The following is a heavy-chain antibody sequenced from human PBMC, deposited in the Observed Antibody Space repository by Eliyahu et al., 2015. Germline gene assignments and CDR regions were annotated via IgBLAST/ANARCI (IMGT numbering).Heavy chain of an antibody. D-gene: IGHD4-17*01. CDR3: ARVNGDYESWFDP. J-gene: IGHJ5*02. Sequence: QVQLVQSGAEXKXPGSSVKVSCKASXGTFSXYAISWVRQAPGQGLEWMGGIIPIFGTANYAQKFQGRVTITADKSTSTAYMELSSLRSDDTAVYYCARVNGDYESWFDPWGQGTLVTVSS. CDR2: IIPIFGTA. CDR1: XGTFSXYA. V-gene: IGHV1-69*06.